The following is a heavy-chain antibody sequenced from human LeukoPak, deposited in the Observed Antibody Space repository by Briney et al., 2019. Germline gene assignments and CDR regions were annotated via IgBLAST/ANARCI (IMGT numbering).Heavy chain of an antibody. D-gene: IGHD3-10*01. V-gene: IGHV3-33*01. CDR3: ARDKAGAFGQLLDYFDY. J-gene: IGHJ4*02. CDR2: IWYDGSNK. CDR1: GFTFSSYG. Sequence: PGGSLRLSCAASGFTFSSYGMHWVRQAPGKGLEWVAVIWYDGSNKYYADSVKGRFTISRDNSKDTLYLQMNSLRAEDTAVYYCARDKAGAFGQLLDYFDYWGQGTLITVSS.